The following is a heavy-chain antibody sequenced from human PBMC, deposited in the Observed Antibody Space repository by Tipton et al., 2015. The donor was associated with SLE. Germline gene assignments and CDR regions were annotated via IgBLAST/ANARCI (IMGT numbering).Heavy chain of an antibody. CDR3: ARGRWIQLWYDAFDI. V-gene: IGHV1-46*01. Sequence: QLVQSGPEVKKPGASVKVSCMASGYTFTTYYMHWVRQAPGQGLEWMGIINPSGGSISYAQKFQGRVTMTRDTSTSTVYMELSSLRSEDTAVYYCARGRWIQLWYDAFDIWGQGTMVTVSS. CDR1: GYTFTTYY. J-gene: IGHJ3*02. D-gene: IGHD5-18*01. CDR2: INPSGGSI.